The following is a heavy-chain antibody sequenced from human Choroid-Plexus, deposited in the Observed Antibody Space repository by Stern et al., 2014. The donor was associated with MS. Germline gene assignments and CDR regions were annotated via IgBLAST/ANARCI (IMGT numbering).Heavy chain of an antibody. Sequence: VQLVESGGGVVQPGRPLRLPCVASGFTFGSCAMHWVRQAPGKGLEWVAGVSYDGSNEYYADSVKGRFTISRDNSQNTLYMQMSSLRPEDTAVYYCAKDRQYLTYFFDHWGQGSLVTVSS. D-gene: IGHD2/OR15-2a*01. CDR3: AKDRQYLTYFFDH. V-gene: IGHV3-30*18. J-gene: IGHJ5*02. CDR1: GFTFGSCA. CDR2: VSYDGSNE.